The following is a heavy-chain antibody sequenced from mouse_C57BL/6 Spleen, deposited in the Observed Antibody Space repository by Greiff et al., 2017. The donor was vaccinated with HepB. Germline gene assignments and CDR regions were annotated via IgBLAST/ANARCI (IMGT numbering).Heavy chain of an antibody. J-gene: IGHJ2*01. V-gene: IGHV1-69*01. Sequence: VQLQQPGAELVMPGASVKLSCKASGYTFTSYWMHWVKQRPGQGLEWIGEIDPSDSYTNYNQKFKGKSTLTVDKSSSTAYMQLSSLTSEDSAVYYCARSAVVAENYFDYWGQGTTLTVSS. CDR3: ARSAVVAENYFDY. D-gene: IGHD1-1*01. CDR2: IDPSDSYT. CDR1: GYTFTSYW.